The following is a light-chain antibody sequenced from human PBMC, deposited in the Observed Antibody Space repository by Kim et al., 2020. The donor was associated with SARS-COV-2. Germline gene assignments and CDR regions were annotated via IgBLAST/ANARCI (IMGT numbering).Light chain of an antibody. CDR1: SSNIGSNT. J-gene: IGLJ2*01. CDR2: SND. CDR3: AAWDDSLNGLV. V-gene: IGLV1-44*01. Sequence: ELTQPPSASGTPGQRVTISCSGSSSNIGSNTVNWFQQLPGTAPKLLIYSNDQRPSGVPDRISGSKSGTSASLAISGLQSEDEADYYCAAWDDSLNGLVFGGGTQLTVL.